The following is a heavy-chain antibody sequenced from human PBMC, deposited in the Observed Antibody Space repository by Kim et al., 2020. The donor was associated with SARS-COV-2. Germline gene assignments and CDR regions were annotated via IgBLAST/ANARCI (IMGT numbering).Heavy chain of an antibody. Sequence: AQKLQGRVTMTTDTSTSTAYMELRSLRSDDTAVYYCARVAAAGGNHFDYWGQGTLVTVSS. D-gene: IGHD6-13*01. CDR3: ARVAAAGGNHFDY. V-gene: IGHV1-18*01. J-gene: IGHJ4*02.